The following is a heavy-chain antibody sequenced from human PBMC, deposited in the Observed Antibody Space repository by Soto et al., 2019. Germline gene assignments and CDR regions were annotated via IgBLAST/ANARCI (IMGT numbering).Heavy chain of an antibody. V-gene: IGHV1-8*02. CDR3: ARGHVASYYDFWSGYLNWFDP. CDR1: GYTFTGYY. D-gene: IGHD3-3*01. J-gene: IGHJ5*02. Sequence: ASVKVSCKASGYTFTGYYMHWVRQAPGQGLEWMGWMNPNSGNTGYAQKFQGRVTMTRNTSISTAYMELSSLRSEDTAVYYCARGHVASYYDFWSGYLNWFDPWGQGTLVTVSS. CDR2: MNPNSGNT.